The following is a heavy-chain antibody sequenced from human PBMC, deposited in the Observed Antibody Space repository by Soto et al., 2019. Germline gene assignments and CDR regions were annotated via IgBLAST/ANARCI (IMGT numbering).Heavy chain of an antibody. Sequence: GGSLRLSCAASGFTFSSYAMSWARQAPGKGLEWVSGVNWNGGSIGYADSVKGRFTISRDNAKNSLYLQMNSLRAEDTAFYYCVRGASLNFDYWGQGTLVTVSS. V-gene: IGHV3-20*04. CDR1: GFTFSSYA. D-gene: IGHD1-26*01. J-gene: IGHJ4*02. CDR2: VNWNGGSI. CDR3: VRGASLNFDY.